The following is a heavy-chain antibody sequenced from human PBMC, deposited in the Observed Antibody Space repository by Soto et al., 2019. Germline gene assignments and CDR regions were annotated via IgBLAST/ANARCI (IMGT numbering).Heavy chain of an antibody. D-gene: IGHD1-7*01. CDR2: IKQDGSEK. CDR3: ARGGNWNYNYYGMDV. CDR1: GFTFSSYW. J-gene: IGHJ6*02. V-gene: IGHV3-7*03. Sequence: LRLSCAASGFTFSSYWMSWVRQAPGKGLEWVANIKQDGSEKCYVDSVKGRFTISRDNAKNSLYLQMNSLRAEDTVVYYCARGGNWNYNYYGMDVWGQGTTVTVSS.